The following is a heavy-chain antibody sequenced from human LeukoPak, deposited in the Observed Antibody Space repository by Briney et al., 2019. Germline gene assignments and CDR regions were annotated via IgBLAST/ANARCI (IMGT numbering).Heavy chain of an antibody. J-gene: IGHJ4*02. CDR2: ISGGGASA. Sequence: GGSLRLSCAASGFTFSSYAMSWVRQAPGKGLEWVLGISGGGASAYYADSVRGRFTISRDNSKNTLYLQMNSLRAEDTAVYYCAKIGGGPTIIRGVIISPFDYWGQGTLVTVSS. CDR3: AKIGGGPTIIRGVIISPFDY. D-gene: IGHD3-10*01. CDR1: GFTFSSYA. V-gene: IGHV3-23*01.